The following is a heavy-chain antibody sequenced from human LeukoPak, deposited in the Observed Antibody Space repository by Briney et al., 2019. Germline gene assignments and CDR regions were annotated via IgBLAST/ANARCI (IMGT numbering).Heavy chain of an antibody. V-gene: IGHV4-34*01. CDR1: GGSFSGYY. J-gene: IGHJ4*02. CDR3: ARGFFGPRVAGVFDY. D-gene: IGHD6-19*01. CDR2: INHSGST. Sequence: SETLSLTCAVYGGSFSGYYWSWIRQPPGKGLEWIGEINHSGSTNYNPSLKSRVTISVDTSKNQFSLKLSSVTAADTAVYYCARGFFGPRVAGVFDYWGQGTLVTVSS.